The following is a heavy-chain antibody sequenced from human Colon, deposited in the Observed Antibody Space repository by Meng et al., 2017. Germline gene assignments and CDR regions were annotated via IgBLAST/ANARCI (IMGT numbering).Heavy chain of an antibody. V-gene: IGHV4-4*02. D-gene: IGHD2-15*01. J-gene: IGHJ5*02. Sequence: APGLVNPSGSFSLACAFSGASISITYWGSGFRQPPGKGLEWIGEVHHSGGTNYNPSLKSRVTISVDESNNQYSLSLTSVTAADTAIYYCGRNGAYSIDPWGRGTLVTVSS. CDR2: VHHSGGT. CDR1: GASISITYW. CDR3: GRNGAYSIDP.